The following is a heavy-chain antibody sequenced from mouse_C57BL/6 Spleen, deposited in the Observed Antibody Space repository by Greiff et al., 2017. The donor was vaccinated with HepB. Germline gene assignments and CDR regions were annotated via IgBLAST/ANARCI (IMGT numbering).Heavy chain of an antibody. Sequence: DVQLVESGGGLVKPGGSLKLSCAASGFTFSSYAMSWVRQTPEKRLEWVATISDGGSYTYYPDNVKGRFTISRDNAKNNLYLQMSHLKSEDTAMYYCARDYRMGLGYFDYWGQGTTLTVSS. CDR2: ISDGGSYT. D-gene: IGHD2-14*01. J-gene: IGHJ2*01. CDR3: ARDYRMGLGYFDY. V-gene: IGHV5-4*01. CDR1: GFTFSSYA.